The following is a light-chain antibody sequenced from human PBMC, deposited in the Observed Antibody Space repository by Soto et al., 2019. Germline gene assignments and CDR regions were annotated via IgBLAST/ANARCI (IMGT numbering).Light chain of an antibody. CDR1: QGISSW. CDR3: QQYNSYTT. V-gene: IGKV1-5*03. CDR2: KAS. J-gene: IGKJ1*01. Sequence: DIQMTQSPSTLSASIGDRVTITCRASQGISSWLAWYQQKSGEAPKVLIYKASSLKSGVPSRFSGSGSGTEFTLTITSLQPDDFANYYCQQYNSYTTFGQGTKVEIK.